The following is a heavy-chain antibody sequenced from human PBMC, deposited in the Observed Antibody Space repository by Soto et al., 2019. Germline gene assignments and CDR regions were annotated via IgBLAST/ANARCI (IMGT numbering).Heavy chain of an antibody. CDR3: ARERTVKEYQLHSWFDP. Sequence: TLSLTCTVSVGSISSGGYYWSWIRQHPGKGLEWIGYIYYSGSTYYNPSLKSRVTISVDTSKNQFSLKLSSVTAADTAVYYCARERTVKEYQLHSWFDPWGQGTLVTVYS. D-gene: IGHD2-2*01. CDR1: VGSISSGGYY. CDR2: IYYSGST. V-gene: IGHV4-31*03. J-gene: IGHJ5*02.